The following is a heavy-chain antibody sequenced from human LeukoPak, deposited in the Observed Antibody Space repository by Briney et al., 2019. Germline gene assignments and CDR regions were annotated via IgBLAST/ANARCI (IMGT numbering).Heavy chain of an antibody. V-gene: IGHV5-51*01. CDR3: ARLKDYYSSERFDY. CDR1: GYTFTSYW. CDR2: IYPGDADT. J-gene: IGHJ4*02. D-gene: IGHD3-10*01. Sequence: GESLKISCMGSGYTFTSYWIGWVRQMPGKGLEWMGIIYPGDADTRYSPSFQGQVTISADKTISTAYLQWSSLKASDTAMYYCARLKDYYSSERFDYWGQGTLVTVSS.